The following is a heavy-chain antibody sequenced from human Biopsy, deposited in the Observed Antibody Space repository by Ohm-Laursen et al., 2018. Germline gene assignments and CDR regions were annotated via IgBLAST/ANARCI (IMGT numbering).Heavy chain of an antibody. V-gene: IGHV4-59*01. Sequence: SETLSLTCTVSGDSISGYYWSWIRQPPGKGLQWIGYVYYTGSTDYNHSLQSRVTISVDTSKNHFSLRLRSVTPADTAIYYCARDRGYYSDRTVPGYFDLWGRGTLVTVSS. CDR2: VYYTGST. CDR1: GDSISGYY. J-gene: IGHJ2*01. CDR3: ARDRGYYSDRTVPGYFDL. D-gene: IGHD3-22*01.